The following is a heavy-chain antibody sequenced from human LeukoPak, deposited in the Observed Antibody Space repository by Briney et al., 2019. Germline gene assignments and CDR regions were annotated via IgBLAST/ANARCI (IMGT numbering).Heavy chain of an antibody. V-gene: IGHV3-23*01. J-gene: IGHJ3*02. CDR1: GFTFRNYG. D-gene: IGHD1-26*01. CDR2: ILDNGGDT. Sequence: GGSLRLSCAASGFTFRNYGMNWVRQAPGKGLQWVSGILDNGGDTFYADSVKGRFTISRDNSKNMLYLQMNSLRAEDTAVYYCARSSGSSIHDAFDIWGQGTMVTVSS. CDR3: ARSSGSSIHDAFDI.